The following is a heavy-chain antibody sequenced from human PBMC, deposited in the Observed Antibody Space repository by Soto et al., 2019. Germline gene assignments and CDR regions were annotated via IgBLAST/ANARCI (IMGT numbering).Heavy chain of an antibody. D-gene: IGHD2-2*01. Sequence: GESLKISCKHSGFNFPTFWIAWVRQMPGKGLEWMGTIYPDDSDTRYSPSFQGQVTISADKSIQTAYLQWGSLKASDSALYYCATDIEVLPAATAFDYWGQGTLVTVSS. CDR3: ATDIEVLPAATAFDY. J-gene: IGHJ4*02. CDR1: GFNFPTFW. V-gene: IGHV5-51*01. CDR2: IYPDDSDT.